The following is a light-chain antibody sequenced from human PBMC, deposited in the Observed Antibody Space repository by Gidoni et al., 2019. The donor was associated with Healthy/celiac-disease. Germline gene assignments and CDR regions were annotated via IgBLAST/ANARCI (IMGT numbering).Light chain of an antibody. CDR3: QQYGSSPPIT. J-gene: IGKJ3*01. CDR1: QSVSSSY. Sequence: ESVLTQSPGTLSLSPGERATLPCRASQSVSSSYLAWYQQQPGQAPRLLIYGASSRATGIPDRFSGSGSGTDFTLTISRLEPEDFAVYYCQQYGSSPPITFGPGTKVDIK. CDR2: GAS. V-gene: IGKV3-20*01.